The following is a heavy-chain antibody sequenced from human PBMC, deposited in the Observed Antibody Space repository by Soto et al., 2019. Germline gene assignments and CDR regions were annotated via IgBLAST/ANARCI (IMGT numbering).Heavy chain of an antibody. J-gene: IGHJ6*02. CDR1: GYTFTSYG. CDR3: ARRASGSQFNYYYGMDV. Sequence: QVQLVQSGAEVKKPGASVKVPCKAPGYTFTSYGISWVRQAPGQGLGRLGWISAYNGNTNYAQKLQGRVPMTTDTSTSTAYMELRRLRSDDTAVYYCARRASGSQFNYYYGMDVWGQGTTVTVSS. CDR2: ISAYNGNT. D-gene: IGHD1-26*01. V-gene: IGHV1-18*04.